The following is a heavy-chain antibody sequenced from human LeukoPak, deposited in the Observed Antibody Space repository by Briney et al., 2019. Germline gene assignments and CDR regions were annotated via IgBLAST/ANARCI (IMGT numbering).Heavy chain of an antibody. J-gene: IGHJ5*02. CDR3: ARGGAVAGKGRWFDP. D-gene: IGHD6-19*01. CDR1: GYTYTSYD. Sequence: ASVKVSSKASGYTYTSYDINWVRQATGQGLEWMGWMNPSSGNTGYAQKFQGRVTVTRNTSISTAYMELSSLRSEDTAVYYCARGGAVAGKGRWFDPWGQGTLVTVSS. V-gene: IGHV1-8*01. CDR2: MNPSSGNT.